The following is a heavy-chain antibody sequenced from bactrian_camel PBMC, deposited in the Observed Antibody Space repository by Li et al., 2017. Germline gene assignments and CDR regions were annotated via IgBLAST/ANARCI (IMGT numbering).Heavy chain of an antibody. J-gene: IGHJ4*01. CDR3: AADVGSMSGNCQPNY. CDR1: RFTYGSYC. D-gene: IGHD6*01. CDR2: TYGNGSIT. Sequence: VQAGGSLSLSCAASRFTYGSYCLSWFRQGPGKEREGVAGTYGNGSITYYSDSVKGRFTISQDDAKNTVCLQMNNLKPEDTAMYYCAADVGSMSGNCQPNYWGQGTQVTVS. V-gene: IGHV3S25*01.